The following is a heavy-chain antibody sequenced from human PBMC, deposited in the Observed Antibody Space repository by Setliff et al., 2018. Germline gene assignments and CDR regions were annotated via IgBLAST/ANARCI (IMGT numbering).Heavy chain of an antibody. CDR2: ISGYNGNT. V-gene: IGHV1-18*01. CDR1: GGTFTTYT. D-gene: IGHD3-3*01. Sequence: GASVKVSCKASGGTFTTYTISWVRQAPGHGLEWMGWISGYNGNTNHAQKLQCRVTMTTDTSTSTAYMELSSLRSEDTAVYYCARIWRDGLGVAFDYWGQGTLVTVSS. J-gene: IGHJ4*02. CDR3: ARIWRDGLGVAFDY.